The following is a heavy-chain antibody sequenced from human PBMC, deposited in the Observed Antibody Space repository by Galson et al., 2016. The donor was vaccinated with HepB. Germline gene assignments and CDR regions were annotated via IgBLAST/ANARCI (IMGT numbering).Heavy chain of an antibody. CDR2: IDSSRTIT. CDR3: ARDLAAAWGYFDC. J-gene: IGHJ4*02. Sequence: SLRLSCAASGFTFSDYYMSWVRQPPGKGLEYIAYIDSSRTITYYADSVKGRFTISRDNSKNTLYLQMNSLRAEDTAVYYCARDLAAAWGYFDCWGQGTLVTVSS. CDR1: GFTFSDYY. D-gene: IGHD6-13*01. V-gene: IGHV3-11*01.